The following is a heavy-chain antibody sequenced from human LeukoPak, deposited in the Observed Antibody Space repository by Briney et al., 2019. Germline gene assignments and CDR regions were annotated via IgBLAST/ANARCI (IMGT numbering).Heavy chain of an antibody. J-gene: IGHJ6*03. V-gene: IGHV3-7*03. CDR2: IKQDGSEK. CDR3: ARDRHTAMVYYYYYMDV. D-gene: IGHD5-18*01. Sequence: GGSLRLSCAASGFTFSSHWMSWVRQAPWKGLEWVANIKQDGSEKSYVDSVKGRFTISRDNAKNSLYLQMNSLRDEDTAVYYCARDRHTAMVYYYYYMDVWGTGTTVTVSS. CDR1: GFTFSSHW.